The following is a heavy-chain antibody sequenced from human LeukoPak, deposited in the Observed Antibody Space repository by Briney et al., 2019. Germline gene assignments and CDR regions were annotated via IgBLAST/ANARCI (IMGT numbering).Heavy chain of an antibody. D-gene: IGHD2-8*02. CDR1: GFTFSSYA. V-gene: IGHV3-23*01. Sequence: PGGSLRLSCAASGFTFSSYAMSWVRQAPGKGLEWVLDISGSGGSTYYADSVKGRFTISRDNSKNTLYLQMNSLRAEDTAVYYCARSAYWTFDYLGQGALVTVSS. J-gene: IGHJ4*02. CDR2: ISGSGGST. CDR3: ARSAYWTFDY.